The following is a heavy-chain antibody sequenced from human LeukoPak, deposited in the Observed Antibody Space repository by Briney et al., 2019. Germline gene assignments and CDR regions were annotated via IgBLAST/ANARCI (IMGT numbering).Heavy chain of an antibody. Sequence: SETLSLTCTVSGYSISSGYYWGWIRQPPGKGLEWIGSIYYSGSTYYNPSLKSRVTISVDTSKNQFSLKLSSVTAADTAVFYCARQRGWGFGSYFDYWGRGTLVTVSS. CDR1: GYSISSGYY. D-gene: IGHD7-27*01. CDR2: IYYSGST. V-gene: IGHV4-38-2*02. CDR3: ARQRGWGFGSYFDY. J-gene: IGHJ4*02.